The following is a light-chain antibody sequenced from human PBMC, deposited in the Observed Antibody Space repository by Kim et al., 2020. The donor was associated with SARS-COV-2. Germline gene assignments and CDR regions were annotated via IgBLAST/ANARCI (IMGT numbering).Light chain of an antibody. V-gene: IGKV1-9*01. CDR3: QQLITYPIT. CDR1: QDTRSF. J-gene: IGKJ5*01. Sequence: GDKVTITCRTSQDTRSFLAWYQQKPGKAPKLLIHLASTLQSGLPSRFSGSGSGTQFTLTINSLQPEDFATYYCQQLITYPITFGQGTRLEIK. CDR2: LAS.